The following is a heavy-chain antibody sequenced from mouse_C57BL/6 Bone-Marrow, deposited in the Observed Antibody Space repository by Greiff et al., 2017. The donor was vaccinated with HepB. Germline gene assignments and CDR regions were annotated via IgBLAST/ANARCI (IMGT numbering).Heavy chain of an antibody. D-gene: IGHD2-3*01. CDR1: GYTFTSYW. J-gene: IGHJ2*01. CDR3: TRNKGWLLRGDY. V-gene: IGHV1-5*01. Sequence: EVQLQQSGTVLARPGASVKMSCKTSGYTFTSYWMHWVKQRPGQGLEWIGAIYPGNSDTSYNQKFKGKAKLTAVTSASTAYMELSSLTNEDSAVYYCTRNKGWLLRGDYWGQGTTLTVSS. CDR2: IYPGNSDT.